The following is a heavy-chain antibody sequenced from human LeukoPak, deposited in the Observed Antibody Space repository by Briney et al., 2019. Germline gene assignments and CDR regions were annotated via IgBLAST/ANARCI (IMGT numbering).Heavy chain of an antibody. J-gene: IGHJ3*02. CDR3: ARDVDDILTGGAFDI. D-gene: IGHD3-9*01. Sequence: GGFLRLSCAASGFTFSSYGMHWVRQAPGKGLEWVAVIWYDGSNKYYADSVKGRFTISRDNSKNTLYLQMNSLRAEDTAVYYCARDVDDILTGGAFDIWGQGTMVTVSS. CDR1: GFTFSSYG. V-gene: IGHV3-33*01. CDR2: IWYDGSNK.